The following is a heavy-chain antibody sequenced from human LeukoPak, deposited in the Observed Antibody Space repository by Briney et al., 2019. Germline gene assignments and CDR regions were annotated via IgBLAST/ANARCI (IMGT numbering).Heavy chain of an antibody. V-gene: IGHV6-1*01. J-gene: IGHJ3*02. CDR3: VNDGSDI. CDR1: GDSVSSNSAA. CDR2: TYYRSKLYH. Sequence: SQTLSLTCAISGDSVSSNSAAWNWIRQSPSRGLEWLGRTYYRSKLYHHYAQSVESRININPDTSKNQFSLQLNSVTPEDTAVYYCVNDGSDIWGQGTMVTVSS.